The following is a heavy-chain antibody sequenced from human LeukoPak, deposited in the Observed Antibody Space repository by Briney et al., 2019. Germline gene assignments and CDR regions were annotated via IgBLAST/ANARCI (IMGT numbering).Heavy chain of an antibody. J-gene: IGHJ6*02. CDR2: IYPGDSDT. CDR1: GYSFSTFW. CDR3: ARRPTNYYGRDV. V-gene: IGHV5-51*01. Sequence: GESLKISCQGSGYSFSTFWIGWVRQMPGRGLEWLGIIYPGDSDTRYSPSFQGQVTNSAGKSISTAYLQWSSLKASDTGVYYCARRPTNYYGRDVWGQGTSVTVSS.